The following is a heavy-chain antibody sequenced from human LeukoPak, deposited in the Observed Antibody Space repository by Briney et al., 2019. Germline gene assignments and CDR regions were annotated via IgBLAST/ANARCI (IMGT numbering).Heavy chain of an antibody. CDR2: IWYDGSNK. Sequence: PGGSLRLSCAASGFTFSSYAMSWVRQAPGKGLEWEAVIWYDGSNKYYADSLTGRFTISRDNSKNALYLQMNSLRAEDKAVYYCARPESGWYFSFDYWGQGTLVTVSS. CDR3: ARPESGWYFSFDY. V-gene: IGHV3-33*08. D-gene: IGHD6-19*01. J-gene: IGHJ4*02. CDR1: GFTFSSYA.